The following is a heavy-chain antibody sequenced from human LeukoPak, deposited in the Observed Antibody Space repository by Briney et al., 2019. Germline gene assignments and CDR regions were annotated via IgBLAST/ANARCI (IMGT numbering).Heavy chain of an antibody. D-gene: IGHD6-19*01. V-gene: IGHV4-30-2*01. CDR3: ARGLQWPVPYYFDY. J-gene: IGHJ4*02. CDR1: GGSISSGGYY. CDR2: IYHSGST. Sequence: SETLSLTCTVSGGSISSGGYYWSWIRQPPGKGLEWIGYIYHSGSTYYNPSLKSRVTISVDRSKNQFSLKLSSVTAADTAVYYCARGLQWPVPYYFDYWGQGTLVTVSS.